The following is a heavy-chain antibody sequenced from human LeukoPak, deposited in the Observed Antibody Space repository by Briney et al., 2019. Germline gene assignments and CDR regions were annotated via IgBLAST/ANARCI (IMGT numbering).Heavy chain of an antibody. J-gene: IGHJ4*02. CDR2: INSDGSGT. V-gene: IGHV3-74*01. CDR1: GFTFSSYW. CDR3: ARESQQLTPLAFDY. Sequence: TGGSPRLSCAASGFTFSSYWMHWVRQAPGRGLVWVSRINSDGSGTRYADSVKGRFTISRDNAKNTLYLQMNTLRAEDTAVYYWARESQQLTPLAFDYWGQGTLVTVSS. D-gene: IGHD6-13*01.